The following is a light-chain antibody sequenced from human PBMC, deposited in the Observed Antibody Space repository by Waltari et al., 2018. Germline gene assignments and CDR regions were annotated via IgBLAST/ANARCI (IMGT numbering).Light chain of an antibody. Sequence: DIVLTQSPDSLAVSLGERATINCKSTQSLLYSSVNKNCLARYQQKAGPPPKLLIYWASTREPGVPDQFSGSGSGTDFTLTISSLQAEDVAVYYCQQYCSSPLTFGGGTKVEIK. CDR1: QSLLYSSVNKNC. V-gene: IGKV4-1*01. CDR3: QQYCSSPLT. CDR2: WAS. J-gene: IGKJ4*01.